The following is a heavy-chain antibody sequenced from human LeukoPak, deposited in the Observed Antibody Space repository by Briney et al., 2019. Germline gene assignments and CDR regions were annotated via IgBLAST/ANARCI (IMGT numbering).Heavy chain of an antibody. CDR1: GGSLSSYY. D-gene: IGHD4-17*01. CDR3: ARHNYDDYVFDI. Sequence: PSETLSLTCTVSGGSLSSYYFSWIRQSPGKGLEWITYINYSGSASYNPSLKSRVTMSVDTSKQFSLSLSSVTAADTAVYYCARHNYDDYVFDIWGQGTKVTVSS. J-gene: IGHJ3*02. CDR2: INYSGSA. V-gene: IGHV4-59*08.